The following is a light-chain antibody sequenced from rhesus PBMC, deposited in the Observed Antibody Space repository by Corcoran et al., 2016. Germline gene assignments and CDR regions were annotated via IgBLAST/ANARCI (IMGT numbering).Light chain of an antibody. J-gene: IGLJ1*01. CDR3: SSYANNSAFI. Sequence: QAALTQSPSVSGSPGQSVTISCSGTSSAIGGYNRVSWYQQLPGKAPKLMIYEVSKRSSGVSGRFSGSKSGNTASLTISGLQAEDGADYYCSSYANNSAFIFGVWTPLTVL. CDR2: EVS. V-gene: IGLV2-13*02. CDR1: SSAIGGYNR.